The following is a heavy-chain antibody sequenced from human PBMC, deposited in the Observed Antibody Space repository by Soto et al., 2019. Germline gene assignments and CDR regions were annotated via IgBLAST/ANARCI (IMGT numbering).Heavy chain of an antibody. J-gene: IGHJ3*02. CDR2: IYSGGST. CDR3: ARQKLELVTWDVDAFDI. Sequence: EVQLVESGGGLVQPGGSLRLSCAASGFTVSSNYMSWVRQAPGKGLEWVSVIYSGGSTYYADSVKGRFTISRDNSKNTLYLQMNSLRAEDTAVYYCARQKLELVTWDVDAFDIWGQGTMVTVSS. D-gene: IGHD1-7*01. V-gene: IGHV3-66*04. CDR1: GFTVSSNY.